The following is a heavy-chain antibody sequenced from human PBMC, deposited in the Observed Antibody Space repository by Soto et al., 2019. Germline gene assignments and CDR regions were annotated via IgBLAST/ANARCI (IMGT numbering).Heavy chain of an antibody. Sequence: QVQLQESGPGLVKPSQTLSLTCTVSGDSISSGGYYWSWIRQHPGRGLEWIGYIYYSGSTYYNPSPKSPVTISVDTSKNQFSLKLTSVTAADTAVYYCAASCVGCGGFNYYGMDVWGQGTTVTVSS. D-gene: IGHD2-21*01. J-gene: IGHJ6*02. CDR2: IYYSGST. CDR1: GDSISSGGYY. V-gene: IGHV4-31*01. CDR3: AASCVGCGGFNYYGMDV.